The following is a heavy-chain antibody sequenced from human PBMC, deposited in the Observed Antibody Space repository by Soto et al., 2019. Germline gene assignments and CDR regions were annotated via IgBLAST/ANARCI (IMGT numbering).Heavy chain of an antibody. Sequence: GGSLRLSCAASGFTFSSYAMHWVRQAPGKGLEWVAVISYDGSNKYYADSVKGRFTISRDNSKNTLYLQMNSLRAEDTAVYYCARDRVVVVVAATRDYYYGMDVWGQGTTVTVSS. CDR3: ARDRVVVVVAATRDYYYGMDV. CDR2: ISYDGSNK. V-gene: IGHV3-30-3*01. CDR1: GFTFSSYA. J-gene: IGHJ6*02. D-gene: IGHD2-15*01.